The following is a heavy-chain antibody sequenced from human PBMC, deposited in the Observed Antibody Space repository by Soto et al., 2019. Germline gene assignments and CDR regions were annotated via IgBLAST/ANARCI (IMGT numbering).Heavy chain of an antibody. Sequence: PSETLSLTCTVSGGSIYTDGLYWSWIRQVPGKGLEWLVYNYYTRNTQYTPSLKSRLSISTDTSVNQFSLRLNAVTAADKDVYYCATSLVTSRARVDYWGQGTPVTVSS. V-gene: IGHV4-31*03. D-gene: IGHD1-26*01. CDR2: NYYTRNT. CDR3: ATSLVTSRARVDY. CDR1: GGSIYTDGLY. J-gene: IGHJ4*02.